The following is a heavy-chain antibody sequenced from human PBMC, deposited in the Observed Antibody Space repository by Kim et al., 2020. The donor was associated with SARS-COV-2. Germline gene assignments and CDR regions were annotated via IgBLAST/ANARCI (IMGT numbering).Heavy chain of an antibody. J-gene: IGHJ5*01. D-gene: IGHD5-18*01. CDR2: ISSSSSYT. Sequence: GGSLRLSCAASGFTFSSYSMNWVRQAPGKGLEWVSCISSSSSYTYYEDSVMGRFTISRDNAQNSLYLQMNSLKAEDTAVYYCARGVDTAMVSGGYNWFDSWGQGTLVTVTS. V-gene: IGHV3-21*01. CDR1: GFTFSSYS. CDR3: ARGVDTAMVSGGYNWFDS.